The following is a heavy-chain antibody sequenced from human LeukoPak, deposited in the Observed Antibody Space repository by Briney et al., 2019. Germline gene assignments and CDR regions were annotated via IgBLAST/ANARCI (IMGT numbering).Heavy chain of an antibody. D-gene: IGHD3-10*01. Sequence: GGSLRLSCAASGFTFSSYAMSWVRQAPGKGLEWVSAISGSGGSTYYADSVKGRFTISRDNSKNTLYLQMNSLRAEDTAVYYCAKEVIWFGEDSGHYFDYWGQGTLVTVSS. CDR2: ISGSGGST. CDR3: AKEVIWFGEDSGHYFDY. CDR1: GFTFSSYA. J-gene: IGHJ4*02. V-gene: IGHV3-23*01.